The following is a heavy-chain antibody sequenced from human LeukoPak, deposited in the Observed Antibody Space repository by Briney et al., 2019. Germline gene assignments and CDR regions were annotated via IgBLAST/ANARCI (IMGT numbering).Heavy chain of an antibody. V-gene: IGHV3-48*04. D-gene: IGHD3-10*01. Sequence: TGGSLRLACAASALTFSSYAMNWVRQAPGKGLEWVSYIGSSSSTIFYAGSVKGRFTISRDNAQNSPYLQMNSLRSEDTAVYYCVSFEERSDYFDYWGQGTLVTVSS. CDR1: ALTFSSYA. CDR3: VSFEERSDYFDY. CDR2: IGSSSSTI. J-gene: IGHJ4*02.